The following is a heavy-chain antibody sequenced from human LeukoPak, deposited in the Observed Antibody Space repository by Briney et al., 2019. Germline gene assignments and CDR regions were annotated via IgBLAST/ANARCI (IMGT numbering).Heavy chain of an antibody. Sequence: PGGSLRLSCAASGFTFSSYGMHWVRQAPGKGLEWVAGIWCDGSNKYYADSVKGRFTISRHNSKNTLYLQMNSLRAEDTAVYYCASDRVGASDWGQGTLVTVSS. V-gene: IGHV3-33*01. CDR1: GFTFSSYG. CDR3: ASDRVGASD. CDR2: IWCDGSNK. J-gene: IGHJ4*02. D-gene: IGHD1-26*01.